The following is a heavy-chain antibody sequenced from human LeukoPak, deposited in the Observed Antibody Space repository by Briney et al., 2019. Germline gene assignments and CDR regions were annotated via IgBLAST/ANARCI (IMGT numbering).Heavy chain of an antibody. CDR3: ARPVDTASLVN. D-gene: IGHD5-18*01. CDR1: GYTFINYY. J-gene: IGHJ4*02. CDR2: INPRGGSA. V-gene: IGHV1-46*01. Sequence: ASVKVSCKASGYTFINYYMHWVRQAPGQGLEWMGIINPRGGSAYYAQKFQGRVTMTSDVSTSTFHMELSSLRSEDTAVYYCARPVDTASLVNWGQGTLVTVSS.